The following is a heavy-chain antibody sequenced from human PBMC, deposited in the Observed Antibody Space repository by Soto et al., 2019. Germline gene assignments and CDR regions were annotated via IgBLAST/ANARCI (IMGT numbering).Heavy chain of an antibody. Sequence: PSETLSLTCAVYGGSFSGYYWSWIRQPPGKGLEWIGEINHSGSTNYNPSLKSRVTISVDTSKNQLSLKLSSVTAADTAVYYCARGHSTTTTIFGVVSYYYYGMDVWGHGTTVTVSS. J-gene: IGHJ6*02. CDR2: INHSGST. D-gene: IGHD3-3*01. CDR1: GGSFSGYY. CDR3: ARGHSTTTTIFGVVSYYYYGMDV. V-gene: IGHV4-34*01.